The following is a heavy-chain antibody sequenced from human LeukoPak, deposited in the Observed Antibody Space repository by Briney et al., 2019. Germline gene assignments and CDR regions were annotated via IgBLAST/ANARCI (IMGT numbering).Heavy chain of an antibody. Sequence: PGRSLRLSCAASGFTFSSYAMHWVRQAPGKGLEWVAVISYDGSNKYYADSVKGRFTISRDNSKNTLYLQMNSLRAEDTALYYCAKSTTGIVATIMTPGFDYWGQGTLVTVSS. J-gene: IGHJ4*02. CDR3: AKSTTGIVATIMTPGFDY. D-gene: IGHD5-12*01. V-gene: IGHV3-30-3*02. CDR2: ISYDGSNK. CDR1: GFTFSSYA.